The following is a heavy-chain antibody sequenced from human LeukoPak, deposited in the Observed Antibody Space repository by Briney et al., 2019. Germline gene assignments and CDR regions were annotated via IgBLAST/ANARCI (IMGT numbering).Heavy chain of an antibody. CDR2: IIPILGMA. V-gene: IGHV1-69*04. J-gene: IGHJ4*02. Sequence: GASVKVSCKASGGTFSSYAISWVRQAPGQGLEWMGRIIPILGMANYAQKFQGRVTITADKSTSTAYMELSSLRSEDTAVYYCARDNWNDVGGYWGQGTLVTVSS. CDR3: ARDNWNDVGGY. CDR1: GGTFSSYA. D-gene: IGHD1-1*01.